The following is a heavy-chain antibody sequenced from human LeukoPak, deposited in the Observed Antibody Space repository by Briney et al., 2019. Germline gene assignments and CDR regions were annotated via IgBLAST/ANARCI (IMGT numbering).Heavy chain of an antibody. V-gene: IGHV1-69*13. CDR3: ARGAQWLVDSWFDP. CDR2: IIPIFGTA. CDR1: GYTFTSYY. Sequence: ASVKVSCKASGYTFTSYYMHWVRQAPGQGLEWMGGIIPIFGTANYAQKFQGRVTITADESTSTAYMELSSLRSEDTAVYYCARGAQWLVDSWFDPWGQGTLVTVSS. J-gene: IGHJ5*02. D-gene: IGHD6-19*01.